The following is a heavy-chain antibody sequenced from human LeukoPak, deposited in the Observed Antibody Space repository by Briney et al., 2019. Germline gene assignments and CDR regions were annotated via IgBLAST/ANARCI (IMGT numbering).Heavy chain of an antibody. D-gene: IGHD2-2*01. CDR1: GGSISSSSYY. J-gene: IGHJ5*02. V-gene: IGHV4-39*01. CDR2: IYYSGGT. CDR3: ARCYCSSTSCFSNWFDP. Sequence: KPSETLSLTCTVSGGSISSSSYYWGWIRQPPGKGLEWIGSIYYSGGTYYNPSLKSRVTISVDTSKNQFSLELSSVTAADTAVYYCARCYCSSTSCFSNWFDPWGQGTLVTVSS.